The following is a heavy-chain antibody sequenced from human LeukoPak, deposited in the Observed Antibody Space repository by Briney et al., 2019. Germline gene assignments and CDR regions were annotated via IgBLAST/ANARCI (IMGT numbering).Heavy chain of an antibody. J-gene: IGHJ3*02. D-gene: IGHD1-26*01. CDR2: ISSSSSAI. CDR3: ARQETSSYNGAFDI. CDR1: GFTFSRYS. V-gene: IGHV3-48*01. Sequence: PGGSLRLSCAASGFTFSRYSINWVRQAPGKGLEWVSYISSSSSAIYYADSVKGRFTISRDNAKNSLYLQMNSLRADDTAVYHCARQETSSYNGAFDIWGQGTMVTVSP.